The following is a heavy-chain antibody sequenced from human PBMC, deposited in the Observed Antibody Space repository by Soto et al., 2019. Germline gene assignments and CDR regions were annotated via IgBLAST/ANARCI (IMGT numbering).Heavy chain of an antibody. V-gene: IGHV3-7*03. Sequence: GGSLRLSCAASGFTFSSYWMSWVRQAPGKGLEWVANIKQDGSEKYYVDSVKGRFTISRDNAKNSLYLQMNSLRAEDTAVYYCARGPPYYYYYGMDVWGQGTTVTVS. J-gene: IGHJ6*02. CDR3: ARGPPYYYYYGMDV. CDR2: IKQDGSEK. CDR1: GFTFSSYW.